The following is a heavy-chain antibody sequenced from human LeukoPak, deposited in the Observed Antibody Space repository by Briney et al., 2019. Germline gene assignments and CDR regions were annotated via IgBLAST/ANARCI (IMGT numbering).Heavy chain of an antibody. CDR3: ATGYCSSTSCPLIDNWFDP. CDR2: VDPEDGET. D-gene: IGHD2-2*01. Sequence: ASVKVSCKVSGYTFTDYYMHWVQQAPGKGLEWMGLVDPEDGETIYAEKFQGRVTITADTSTDTAYMELSSLRSEDTAVYYCATGYCSSTSCPLIDNWFDPWGQGNLSTVSS. V-gene: IGHV1-69-2*01. CDR1: GYTFTDYY. J-gene: IGHJ5*02.